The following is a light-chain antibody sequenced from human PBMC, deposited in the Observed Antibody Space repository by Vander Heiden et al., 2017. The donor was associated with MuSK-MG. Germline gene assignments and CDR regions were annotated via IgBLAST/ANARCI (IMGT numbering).Light chain of an antibody. V-gene: IGKV1-39*01. J-gene: IGKJ2*01. CDR3: QQSDSTPPYT. CDR1: QSISSY. Sequence: DIQMTQSPSSLSASVGDRVTITCRASQSISSYLNWYQQKPGKAPKLLIYAASSLQSGVPSRFSGSGSGTDFTLIISSLQPEDFATYYCQQSDSTPPYTFGQGTKLEIK. CDR2: AAS.